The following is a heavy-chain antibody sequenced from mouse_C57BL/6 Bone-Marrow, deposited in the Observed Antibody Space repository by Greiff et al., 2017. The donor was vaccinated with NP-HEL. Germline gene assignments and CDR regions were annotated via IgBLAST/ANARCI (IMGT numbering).Heavy chain of an antibody. CDR2: ILPGSGST. CDR3: ARRLVGAWFAY. D-gene: IGHD1-1*02. V-gene: IGHV1-9*01. Sequence: QVQLQQSGAELMKPGASVKLSCKATGYTFTGYWIEWVKQRPGHGLEWIGEILPGSGSTNYNEKFKGKATFTADTSSNTAYMRLSSLTTEDSAIYYCARRLVGAWFAYWGQGTLVTVSA. J-gene: IGHJ3*01. CDR1: GYTFTGYW.